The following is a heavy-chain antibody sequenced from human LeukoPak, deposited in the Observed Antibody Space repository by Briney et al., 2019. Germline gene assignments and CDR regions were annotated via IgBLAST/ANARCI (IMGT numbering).Heavy chain of an antibody. Sequence: SETLSLTCTVSGGSISSYYWSWIRQPPGKGLEWIGYIYYSGSTNHNSSLKSRVTISVDTSKNQFSLQLNSVTPEDTAVYYCARSPFRQQVEPFDYWGQGALVTVSS. CDR2: IYYSGST. CDR3: ARSPFRQQVEPFDY. D-gene: IGHD6-13*01. V-gene: IGHV4-59*12. CDR1: GGSISSYY. J-gene: IGHJ4*02.